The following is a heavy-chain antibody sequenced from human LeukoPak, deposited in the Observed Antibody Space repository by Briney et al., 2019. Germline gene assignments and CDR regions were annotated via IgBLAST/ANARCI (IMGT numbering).Heavy chain of an antibody. V-gene: IGHV3-74*01. D-gene: IGHD4-17*01. CDR2: INSDGSST. J-gene: IGHJ4*02. Sequence: GGSLRLSCAASGFTFISYWMHWVRQAPGKWLVWVSRINSDGSSTSYADSVKGRFTISRDNAKNTLYLQMNSLRAEDTAVYYCARADYGDSSFDYWGQGTLVTVSS. CDR3: ARADYGDSSFDY. CDR1: GFTFISYW.